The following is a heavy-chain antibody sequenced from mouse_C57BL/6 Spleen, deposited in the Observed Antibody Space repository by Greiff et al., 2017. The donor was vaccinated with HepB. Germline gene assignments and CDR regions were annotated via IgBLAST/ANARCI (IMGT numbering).Heavy chain of an antibody. Sequence: QVHVKQSGAELVRPGASVKLSCKASGYTFTDYYINWVKQRPGQGLEWIARIYPGSGNTYYNEKFKGKATLTAEKSSSTAYMQLSSLTSEDSAVYFCARSYYGHFDYWGQGTTLTVSS. V-gene: IGHV1-76*01. CDR1: GYTFTDYY. CDR3: ARSYYGHFDY. D-gene: IGHD2-10*01. J-gene: IGHJ2*01. CDR2: IYPGSGNT.